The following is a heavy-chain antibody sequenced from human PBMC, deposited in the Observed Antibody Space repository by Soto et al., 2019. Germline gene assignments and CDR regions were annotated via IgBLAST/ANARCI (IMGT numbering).Heavy chain of an antibody. D-gene: IGHD6-6*01. J-gene: IGHJ6*02. CDR3: AREGSMIATRPDGAHVYFGYYYYGMDV. Sequence: GGSLRLSCAASGFTFSSYAMHWVRQAPGKGLEWVAVISYDGSNKYYADSVKGRFTISRDNSKNTLYLQMNSLRAEDTAVYYCAREGSMIATRPDGAHVYFGYYYYGMDVWGQGTTVTVSS. CDR2: ISYDGSNK. V-gene: IGHV3-30-3*01. CDR1: GFTFSSYA.